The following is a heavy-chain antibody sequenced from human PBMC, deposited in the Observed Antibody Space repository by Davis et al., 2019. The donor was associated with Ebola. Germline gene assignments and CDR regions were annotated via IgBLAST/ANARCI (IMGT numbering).Heavy chain of an antibody. CDR2: IIPIFGTA. V-gene: IGHV1-69*13. D-gene: IGHD6-13*01. CDR1: GGTFSSYA. CDR3: ARDLHGYNWFDP. Sequence: SVKVSCKASGGTFSSYAISWVRQAPGQGLEWMGGIIPIFGTANYAQKFQGRVTITADESTSTAYMELSSLRSEDTAVYYCARDLHGYNWFDPWGQGTLVTVSS. J-gene: IGHJ5*02.